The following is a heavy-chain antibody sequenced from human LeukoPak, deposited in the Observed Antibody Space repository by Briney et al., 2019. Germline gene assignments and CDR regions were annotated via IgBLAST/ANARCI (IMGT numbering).Heavy chain of an antibody. Sequence: SETLSLTCTVSGGSISSSSYYWGWIRQPPGKGLEWIGSIYYSGSTYYNPSLKSRVTISVDTSKNQFFLKLSSVTAADTAVYYCARGSSGWSYYFDYWGQGTLVTVSS. CDR1: GGSISSSSYY. V-gene: IGHV4-39*01. J-gene: IGHJ4*02. CDR3: ARGSSGWSYYFDY. CDR2: IYYSGST. D-gene: IGHD6-19*01.